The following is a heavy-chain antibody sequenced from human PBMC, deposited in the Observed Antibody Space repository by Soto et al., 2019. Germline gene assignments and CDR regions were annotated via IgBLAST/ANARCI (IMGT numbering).Heavy chain of an antibody. D-gene: IGHD5-12*01. CDR1: GGSISNADYY. CDR3: ARAIVVTVGGMDV. Sequence: QVQLQESGPGLVKPSQTLSLTCTVSGGSISNADYYWSWVRQPPGQGLEWIGYIYYSGSSFFNPSLKSRVTMSKDTSKNQFSLMLTSVTAADTAVYYCARAIVVTVGGMDVWGRGTTVTVSS. V-gene: IGHV4-30-4*01. J-gene: IGHJ6*02. CDR2: IYYSGSS.